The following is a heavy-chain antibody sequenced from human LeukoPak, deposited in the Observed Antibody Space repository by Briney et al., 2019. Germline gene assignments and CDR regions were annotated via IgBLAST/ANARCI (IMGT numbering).Heavy chain of an antibody. Sequence: PGGSLRLSCAASGFTFSSYGTHWVRQAPGKGLEWVAVISYDGSNKYYADSVKGRFTISRDNSKNTLYLQMTSLRAEDTAVYYCAREPYYYDSSDYYIPGGFDIWGQGTMVTVPS. D-gene: IGHD3-22*01. CDR3: AREPYYYDSSDYYIPGGFDI. CDR1: GFTFSSYG. CDR2: ISYDGSNK. J-gene: IGHJ3*02. V-gene: IGHV3-30*03.